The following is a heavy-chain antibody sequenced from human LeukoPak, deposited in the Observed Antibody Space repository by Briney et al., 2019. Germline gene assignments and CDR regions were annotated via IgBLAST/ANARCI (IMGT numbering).Heavy chain of an antibody. Sequence: GGSLRPSCAASGFTFSSYSMNWVRQAPGKGLEWVSILYSGGTTYYADSVKGRFTISRDNSENTLYLQMNSLRAEDTAVYYCAKISGVGSGSYYWFDPWGQGTLVTVSS. D-gene: IGHD3-10*01. J-gene: IGHJ5*02. CDR1: GFTFSSYS. CDR2: LYSGGTT. V-gene: IGHV3-66*01. CDR3: AKISGVGSGSYYWFDP.